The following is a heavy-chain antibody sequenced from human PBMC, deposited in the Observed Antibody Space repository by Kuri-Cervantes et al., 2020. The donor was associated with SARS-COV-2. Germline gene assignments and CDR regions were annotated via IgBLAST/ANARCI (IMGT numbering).Heavy chain of an antibody. CDR1: GYTFTSYG. CDR2: ISAYNGNT. V-gene: IGHV1-18*01. D-gene: IGHD2-2*01. J-gene: IGHJ4*02. CDR3: ASFPYVLPDLYYFDY. Sequence: ASVKVSCKASGYTFTSYGISWVRQAPGQGREWMGWISAYNGNTNYAQKLRGRVTMTTDTSTSTAYMELRSLRSDDTAVYYCASFPYVLPDLYYFDYWGQGTLVTVSS.